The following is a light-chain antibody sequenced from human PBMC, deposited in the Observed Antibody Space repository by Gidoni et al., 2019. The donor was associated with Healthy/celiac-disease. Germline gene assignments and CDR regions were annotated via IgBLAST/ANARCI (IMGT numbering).Light chain of an antibody. CDR2: DVT. Sequence: QSALTQPASVSGSPGQSITISCTGTSSDVGGYNSVSWYQQHPGKAPKLMIYDVTYRPSGVSNRFSGSKSGNTASLTISGLQAEDEADYYCTSYRSISTPYVLGTGTKVTVL. J-gene: IGLJ1*01. V-gene: IGLV2-14*01. CDR3: TSYRSISTPYV. CDR1: SSDVGGYNS.